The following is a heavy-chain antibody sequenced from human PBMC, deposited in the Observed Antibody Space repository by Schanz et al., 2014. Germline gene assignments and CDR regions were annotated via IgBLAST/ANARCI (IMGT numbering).Heavy chain of an antibody. Sequence: EVRLVESGGGLVQSGGSLRLSCAASGFTFSNYWMHWVRQAPGKGLVWVTRISLGGNSASYADSVKGRFTFSRDNAKNTLFLQMNSLRAEDTAVYYCGRDSGYGDYVDYWGQGTLVTVSS. CDR1: GFTFSNYW. D-gene: IGHD4-17*01. J-gene: IGHJ4*02. CDR3: GRDSGYGDYVDY. CDR2: ISLGGNSA. V-gene: IGHV3-74*01.